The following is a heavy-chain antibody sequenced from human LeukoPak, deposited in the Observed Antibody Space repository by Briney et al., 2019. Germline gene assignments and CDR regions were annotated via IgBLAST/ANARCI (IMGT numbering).Heavy chain of an antibody. CDR3: AKGWDLRFLEWKNWYFDL. Sequence: ASVKVSCKASGYTFTSYAMNWVRQAPGQGLEWMGWINTNTGNPTYAQGFTGRFVFSLDTSVSTAYLQISSLKAEDTAVYYCAKGWDLRFLEWKNWYFDLWGRGTLVTVSS. D-gene: IGHD3-3*01. V-gene: IGHV7-4-1*02. CDR1: GYTFTSYA. CDR2: INTNTGNP. J-gene: IGHJ2*01.